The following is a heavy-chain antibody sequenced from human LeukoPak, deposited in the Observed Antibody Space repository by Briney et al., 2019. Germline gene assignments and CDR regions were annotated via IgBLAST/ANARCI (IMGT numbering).Heavy chain of an antibody. CDR1: GGSFSGYY. CDR2: IYYSGST. V-gene: IGHV4-59*08. CDR3: ARHKRGYSI. J-gene: IGHJ4*02. D-gene: IGHD5-18*01. Sequence: RSSETLSLTCAVYGGSFSGYYWSWIRQPPGKGLEWIGYIYYSGSTNYNPSLKSRVTISVDTSKNQFSLKLSSVTAADTAVYYGARHKRGYSIWGQGTLVTVSS.